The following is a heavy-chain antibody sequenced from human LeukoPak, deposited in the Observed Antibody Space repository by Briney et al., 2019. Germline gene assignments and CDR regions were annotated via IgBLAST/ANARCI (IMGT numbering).Heavy chain of an antibody. CDR1: GITLSNYG. Sequence: GGSLRLSCAVSGITLSNYGMSWGRQPPGKGLEWVAGISDRGSRTNYADSVKGRFTISTDHPKNTLYLQMNSLRAEDTAVYFCAQRGVVIRVILVGFHKEAYYFDSGGQGALVTVSS. J-gene: IGHJ4*02. V-gene: IGHV3-23*01. CDR2: ISDRGSRT. CDR3: AQRGVVIRVILVGFHKEAYYFDS. D-gene: IGHD3-22*01.